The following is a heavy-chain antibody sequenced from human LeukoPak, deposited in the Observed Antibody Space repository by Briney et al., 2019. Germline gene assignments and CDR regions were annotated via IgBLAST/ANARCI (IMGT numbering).Heavy chain of an antibody. CDR1: GGSFSGYY. J-gene: IGHJ4*02. CDR3: ASWWLSRYCSSTSCLREPFDY. Sequence: SETLSLTCAVYGGSFSGYYWSWIRQPPGKGLEWIGEINHSGSTNYNPSLKSRVTISVDTSKNQFSLKLSSVTAADTAVYYCASWWLSRYCSSTSCLREPFDYWGQGALVTVSS. D-gene: IGHD2-2*01. CDR2: INHSGST. V-gene: IGHV4-34*01.